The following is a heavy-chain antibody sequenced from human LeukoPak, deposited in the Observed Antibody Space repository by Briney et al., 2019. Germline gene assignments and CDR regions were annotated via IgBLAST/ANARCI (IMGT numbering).Heavy chain of an antibody. D-gene: IGHD2-2*01. V-gene: IGHV4-59*08. J-gene: IGHJ5*02. Sequence: PSETLSLTCTVSGGSISSYYWSWIRQPPGKGLEWIGYIYYSGSTNYNPSLKSRVTISVDTSKNQFSLKLSSVTAADTAVYYCARLYCSSTSCSFLDPWGQGTLVTVS. CDR1: GGSISSYY. CDR3: ARLYCSSTSCSFLDP. CDR2: IYYSGST.